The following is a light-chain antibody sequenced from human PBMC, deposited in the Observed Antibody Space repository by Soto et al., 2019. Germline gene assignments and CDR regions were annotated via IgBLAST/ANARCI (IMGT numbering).Light chain of an antibody. J-gene: IGKJ4*01. CDR3: RQYNNWPLT. CDR2: GAS. V-gene: IGKV3-15*01. CDR1: QSVSSN. Sequence: EVVMTQSPATLSVSPVEIATLSFRASQSVSSNLAWYQQKHGQAPRLLIYGASTRATGIPARFSGSGSGTDFTLTISSLEPEDCALYYCRQYNNWPLTFGGGTKVDIK.